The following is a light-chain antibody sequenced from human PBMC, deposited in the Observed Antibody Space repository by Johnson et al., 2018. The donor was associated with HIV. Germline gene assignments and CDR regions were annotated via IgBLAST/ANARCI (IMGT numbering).Light chain of an antibody. Sequence: QSVLTQPPSVSAAPGQKVTISCSGSSSNIGNNYVSWYQQLPGTAPKLLIYDNNKRPSGITARFSGSKSGTSATLGITGLQTGDEADYYCGTWDSSLSVYVVGTGTKVTVL. CDR1: SSNIGNNY. J-gene: IGLJ1*01. CDR2: DNN. V-gene: IGLV1-51*01. CDR3: GTWDSSLSVYV.